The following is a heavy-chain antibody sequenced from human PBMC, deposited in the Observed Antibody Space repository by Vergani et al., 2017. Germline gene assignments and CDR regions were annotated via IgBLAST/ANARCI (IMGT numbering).Heavy chain of an antibody. D-gene: IGHD6-6*01. CDR3: ARHAEYSSSSSFDY. CDR2: IIPIFGIA. Sequence: QVQLVQSGAEVKKPGSSVKVSCKASGGTFSSYAISWVRQAPGQGLEWMGGIIPIFGIANYAQKFQGRVTMTRDTSISTAYMELSRLRSDDTAVYYCARHAEYSSSSSFDYWGQGTLVTVSS. V-gene: IGHV1-69*17. CDR1: GGTFSSYA. J-gene: IGHJ4*02.